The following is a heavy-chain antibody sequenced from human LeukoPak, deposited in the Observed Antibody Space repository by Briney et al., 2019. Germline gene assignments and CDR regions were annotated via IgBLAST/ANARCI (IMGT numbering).Heavy chain of an antibody. Sequence: ASVKVSCKASGYTFTGHYIHWVRQAPGQGLEWMGWINPNSGRTDYAQNFQDRVTMTRDTSISTAYMELSRLRSDDTAVYYCARPYCSTITCFYYFDYRGQGTLVTVSA. D-gene: IGHD2-2*01. CDR3: ARPYCSTITCFYYFDY. J-gene: IGHJ4*02. V-gene: IGHV1-2*02. CDR2: INPNSGRT. CDR1: GYTFTGHY.